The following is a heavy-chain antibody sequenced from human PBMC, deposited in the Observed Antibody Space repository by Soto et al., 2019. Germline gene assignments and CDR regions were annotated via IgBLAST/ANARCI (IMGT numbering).Heavy chain of an antibody. CDR1: GFTVSDSF. V-gene: IGHV3-66*01. Sequence: EVQLVESGGGLVQSGESLRLSCAASGFTVSDSFMSWVRQAPGKGLEWVSVIYGGGSTNYADSVKGRFTISRDNSKNSLYLQMNSLRAEDTAVSYCAYVTFDYWGQGTLVTVSS. D-gene: IGHD2-21*02. CDR3: AYVTFDY. CDR2: IYGGGST. J-gene: IGHJ4*02.